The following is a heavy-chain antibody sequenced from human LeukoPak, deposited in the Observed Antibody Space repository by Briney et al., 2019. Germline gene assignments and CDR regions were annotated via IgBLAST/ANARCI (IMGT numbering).Heavy chain of an antibody. CDR1: GGTFGSYA. CDR2: IIPIFGTA. J-gene: IGHJ4*02. V-gene: IGHV1-69*05. CDR3: ASATGNDYRGDY. D-gene: IGHD4-11*01. Sequence: SVKVSCKASGGTFGSYAISWVRQAPGQGLEWMGGIIPIFGTANYAQKFQGRVTITTDESTSTAYMELSSLRSEDTAVYYCASATGNDYRGDYWGQGTLVTVSS.